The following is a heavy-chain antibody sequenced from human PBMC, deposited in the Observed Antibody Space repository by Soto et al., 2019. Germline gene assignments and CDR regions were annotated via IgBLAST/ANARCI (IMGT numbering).Heavy chain of an antibody. V-gene: IGHV3-23*01. Sequence: GGSLRLSCAASGFTFSSYGMHWVRQAPGKGLEWVSAISGSGGSTYYADSVKGRFTISRDNSKNTVSLEMTSLRAGDTAVYYCAKGGRQWLVTSDFNYWGQGALVTVSS. CDR2: ISGSGGST. CDR3: AKGGRQWLVTSDFNY. CDR1: GFTFSSYG. D-gene: IGHD6-19*01. J-gene: IGHJ4*02.